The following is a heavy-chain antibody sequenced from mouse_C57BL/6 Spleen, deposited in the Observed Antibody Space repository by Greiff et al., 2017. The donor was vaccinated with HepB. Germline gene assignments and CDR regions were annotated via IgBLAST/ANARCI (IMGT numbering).Heavy chain of an antibody. CDR2: ISYDGSN. D-gene: IGHD1-1*01. CDR1: GYSITSGYY. J-gene: IGHJ3*01. Sequence: EVKLMESGPGLVKPSQSLSLTCSVTGYSITSGYYWNWIRQFPGNKLEWMGYISYDGSNNYNPSLKNRISITRDTSKNQFFLKLNSVTTEDTATYYCARDGGYYYGSSYWFAYWGQGTLVTVSA. CDR3: ARDGGYYYGSSYWFAY. V-gene: IGHV3-6*01.